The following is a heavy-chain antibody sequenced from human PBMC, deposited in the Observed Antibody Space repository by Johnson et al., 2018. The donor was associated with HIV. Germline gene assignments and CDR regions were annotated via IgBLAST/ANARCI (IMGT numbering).Heavy chain of an antibody. CDR2: ISWDGGST. Sequence: VQLVESGGVVVQPGGSLRLSCGASGFTFDDYAMHWVRQAPGKGLEWVSLISWDGGSTRYSDSVKGRFIISRDNAKNSLYLQMNSLRAEDTALYFCARDRVGSGGKGSFDIWGQGTMVTVSS. CDR3: ARDRVGSGGKGSFDI. V-gene: IGHV3-43D*03. D-gene: IGHD4-23*01. CDR1: GFTFDDYA. J-gene: IGHJ3*02.